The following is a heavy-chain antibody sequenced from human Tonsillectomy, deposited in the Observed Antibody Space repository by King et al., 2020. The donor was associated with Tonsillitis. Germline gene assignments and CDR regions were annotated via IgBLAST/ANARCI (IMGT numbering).Heavy chain of an antibody. D-gene: IGHD4-23*01. CDR3: ARDEGTVLTDFDY. CDR1: GGTFSSYA. Sequence: QLVQSGAEVKKPGSSVKVSCKASGGTFSSYAITWVRQAPGQGLEWMGRIIPILGIQNYAQQFQGRVTITADKSTSTAYMELSSLRSEDTAVYYCARDEGTVLTDFDYWGQGTLVTVSS. V-gene: IGHV1-69*09. CDR2: IIPILGIQ. J-gene: IGHJ4*02.